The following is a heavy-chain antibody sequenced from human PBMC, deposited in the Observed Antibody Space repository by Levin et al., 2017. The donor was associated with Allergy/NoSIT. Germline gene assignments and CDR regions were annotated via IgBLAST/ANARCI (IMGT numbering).Heavy chain of an antibody. V-gene: IGHV6-1*01. CDR2: TYYRSKWNY. D-gene: IGHD3-16*01. J-gene: IGHJ4*02. CDR1: GDSVSSNIAA. Sequence: PSETLSLTCVISGDSVSSNIAAWYWIRQSPSRGLEWVGRTYYRSKWNYDYAESVKGRITINPDTSKNQFSLQLNSVTPDDTAVYYCARDPGGDQSLDYWGQGTLVTVSS. CDR3: ARDPGGDQSLDY.